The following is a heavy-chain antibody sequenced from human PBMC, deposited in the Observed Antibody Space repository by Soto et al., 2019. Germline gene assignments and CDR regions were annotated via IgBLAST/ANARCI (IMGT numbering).Heavy chain of an antibody. CDR3: ARDPAGPSGWFDS. Sequence: GGSLRLSCAASGFTFSSYSMNWVRQAPGKGLEWVSYISSSSSTIYYADSVKVRFTISRANAKNSLNLQMNSLSAEDAAVYYCARDPAGPSGWFDSWGQGTLVTVSS. D-gene: IGHD3-10*01. V-gene: IGHV3-48*04. J-gene: IGHJ5*01. CDR1: GFTFSSYS. CDR2: ISSSSSTI.